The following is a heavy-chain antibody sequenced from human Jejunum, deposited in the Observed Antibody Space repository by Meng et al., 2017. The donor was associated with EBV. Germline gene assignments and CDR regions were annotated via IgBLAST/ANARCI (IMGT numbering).Heavy chain of an antibody. J-gene: IGHJ4*02. CDR1: GYTFTTHH. V-gene: IGHV1-8*01. Sequence: VKLVQSGAGVKKPGASVKVSCKASGYTFTTHHINWVRQATGQGLEYMGWMSPDNGDTGYAQNFQGRLTMTRDTSISTAYMELSSLTSDDTAVYYCARGDGYDLYWGQETLVTVSS. CDR2: MSPDNGDT. D-gene: IGHD5-12*01. CDR3: ARGDGYDLY.